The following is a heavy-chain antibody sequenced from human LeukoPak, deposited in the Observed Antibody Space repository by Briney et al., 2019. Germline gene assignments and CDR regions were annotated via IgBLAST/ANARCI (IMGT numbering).Heavy chain of an antibody. J-gene: IGHJ4*02. CDR1: GGSISSYY. CDR3: ARDGRDGYKGYIDY. Sequence: SETLSLTCTVSGGSISSYYWSLIRQPPGKGLEWIGYIYYSGSTNYNPSLKSRVTISVDTSKNQFSLKLSSVTAADTAVYYCARDGRDGYKGYIDYWGQGTLVTVSS. V-gene: IGHV4-59*01. CDR2: IYYSGST. D-gene: IGHD5-24*01.